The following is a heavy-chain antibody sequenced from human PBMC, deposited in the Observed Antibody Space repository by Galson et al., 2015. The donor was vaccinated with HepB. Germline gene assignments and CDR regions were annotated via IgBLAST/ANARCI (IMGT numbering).Heavy chain of an antibody. CDR3: ARDAGIVVVPAAVFDY. CDR2: TWYDGSNK. Sequence: SLRLSCAASGFTFSSYGMHWVRQAPGKGLEWVAVTWYDGSNKFYADFVKGRFTISRDNSKNTLYLQMNSLRAEDTAVYYCARDAGIVVVPAAVFDYWGQGTLVTVSS. D-gene: IGHD2-2*01. V-gene: IGHV3-33*01. CDR1: GFTFSSYG. J-gene: IGHJ4*02.